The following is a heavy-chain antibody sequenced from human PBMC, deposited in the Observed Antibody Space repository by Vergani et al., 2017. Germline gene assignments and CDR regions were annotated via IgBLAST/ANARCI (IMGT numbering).Heavy chain of an antibody. CDR1: GASINNDFYY. CDR2: IYVSGIT. Sequence: QVQLQESGPGLVKPSQTLSLTCTVSGASINNDFYYWHWIRQPAGKGLEWIGSIYVSGITDYNSSLQSRVSMSVDTSKNQFSLPLTSVTAADTAVYYCAIDNKQLRPRAFYLWGQGTMVTVSS. D-gene: IGHD4-23*01. CDR3: AIDNKQLRPRAFYL. J-gene: IGHJ3*01. V-gene: IGHV4-61*02.